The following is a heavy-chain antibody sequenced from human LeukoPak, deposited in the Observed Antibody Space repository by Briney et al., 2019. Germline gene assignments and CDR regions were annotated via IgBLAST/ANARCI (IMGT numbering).Heavy chain of an antibody. V-gene: IGHV3-11*06. J-gene: IGHJ5*02. CDR2: ISSSSSYT. Sequence: GGSLRLSCAASGFTFSDYYMSWIRQAPGKGLEWVSYISSSSSYTKYADSVKGRFTISRDNAKNSLYLQMNSLRAEDTGVYHCARDRYCSGGSCYGWFDPWGQGTLVTVSS. CDR3: ARDRYCSGGSCYGWFDP. CDR1: GFTFSDYY. D-gene: IGHD2-15*01.